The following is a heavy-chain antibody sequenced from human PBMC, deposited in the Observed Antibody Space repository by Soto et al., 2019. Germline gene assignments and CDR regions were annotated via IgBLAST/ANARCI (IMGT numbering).Heavy chain of an antibody. J-gene: IGHJ4*02. Sequence: ASVKVSCKASGYTFTGYDMHWVRQAPGQGLEWMGWINPNSGGTNYAQKFQGWVTMTKDTSISTAYMELSRLRSDDTAVYYCAEGSGGFRPYYFDYWGQGTLVTVSS. CDR3: AEGSGGFRPYYFDY. D-gene: IGHD2-15*01. V-gene: IGHV1-2*04. CDR2: INPNSGGT. CDR1: GYTFTGYD.